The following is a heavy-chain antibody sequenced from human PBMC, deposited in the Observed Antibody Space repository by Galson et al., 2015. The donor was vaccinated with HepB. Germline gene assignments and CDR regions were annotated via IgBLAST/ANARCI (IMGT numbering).Heavy chain of an antibody. CDR3: ARDYYGSGTYYGN. Sequence: SVKVSCKASGYTFTSYHVHWVRQAPGQGLEWMGIINPSGGYTSYAQKFQGRVTMTRDTSTSTVYMELSSLRSEDTAVYYCARDYYGSGTYYGNWGQGTLVTVSS. CDR1: GYTFTSYH. V-gene: IGHV1-46*01. J-gene: IGHJ4*02. D-gene: IGHD3-10*01. CDR2: INPSGGYT.